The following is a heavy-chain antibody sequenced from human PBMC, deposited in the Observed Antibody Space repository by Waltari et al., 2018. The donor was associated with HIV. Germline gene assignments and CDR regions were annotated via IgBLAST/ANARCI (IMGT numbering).Heavy chain of an antibody. J-gene: IGHJ2*01. CDR2: IISSSSTI. CDR3: ARSKYSSSSGFDL. CDR1: GFTFSSYS. D-gene: IGHD6-6*01. V-gene: IGHV3-48*01. Sequence: EVQLVESGGGLVQPGGSLRLSCAASGFTFSSYSMNWVRQAPEQWPEWVSYIISSSSTIYSADSVKGRFTISRDNAKSSLYLQMNSLRAEDTAVYYCARSKYSSSSGFDLWGRGTLVTVSS.